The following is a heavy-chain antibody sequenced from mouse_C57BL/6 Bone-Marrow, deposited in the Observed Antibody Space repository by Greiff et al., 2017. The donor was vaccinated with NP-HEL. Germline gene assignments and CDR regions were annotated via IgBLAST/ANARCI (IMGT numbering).Heavy chain of an antibody. CDR3: ARQNPFDY. V-gene: IGHV5-6*01. Sequence: EVKLMESGGDLVKPGGSLKLSCAASGFTFSSYGMSWVRQTPDKRLEWVATISSGGSYTYYPDSVKGRFTISRDNAKNTLDLQVSRLKSEDTAMYYCARQNPFDYWGQGTTLTVSS. J-gene: IGHJ2*01. CDR1: GFTFSSYG. CDR2: ISSGGSYT.